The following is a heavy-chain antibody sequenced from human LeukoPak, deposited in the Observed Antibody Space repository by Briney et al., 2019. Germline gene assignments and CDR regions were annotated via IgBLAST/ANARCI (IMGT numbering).Heavy chain of an antibody. D-gene: IGHD3-10*01. J-gene: IGHJ4*02. V-gene: IGHV3-53*01. Sequence: PGGSLRLSCAASGFTVSSNYMSWVRQAPGKGLEWVSVIYSGGSTYYADSVKGRFTISRDNSKNTLYLQMNSLRVEDTAVYYCAVLIGWFGEYRDYWGQGTLVTVSS. CDR2: IYSGGST. CDR1: GFTVSSNY. CDR3: AVLIGWFGEYRDY.